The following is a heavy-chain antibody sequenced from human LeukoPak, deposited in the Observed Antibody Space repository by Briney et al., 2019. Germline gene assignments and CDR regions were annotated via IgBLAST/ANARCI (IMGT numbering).Heavy chain of an antibody. J-gene: IGHJ5*02. CDR3: ARGRYRGWFDP. V-gene: IGHV4-34*01. CDR2: INHSGST. Sequence: SETLSLTCAVYGGSFSGYYWSWIRQPPGKGLEWIGEINHSGSTNYNPSLKRRVTISVDTSKNQFSLKLSSVTAADTAVYYCARGRYRGWFDPWGQGTLVTVSS. D-gene: IGHD1-1*01. CDR1: GGSFSGYY.